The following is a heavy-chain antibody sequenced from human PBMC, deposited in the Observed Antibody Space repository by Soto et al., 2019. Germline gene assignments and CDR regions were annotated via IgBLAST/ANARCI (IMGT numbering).Heavy chain of an antibody. CDR1: GYTFTSYY. CDR2: INPSGGST. Sequence: ASVKVSCKASGYTFTSYYMHWVRQAPGQGLEWMGIINPSGGSTSYAQKFQGRVTMIRDTSTSTVYMELSSLRSEDTAVYYCAIVYCSGGSCYSIDYWGQGTLVTVSS. CDR3: AIVYCSGGSCYSIDY. J-gene: IGHJ4*02. V-gene: IGHV1-46*03. D-gene: IGHD2-15*01.